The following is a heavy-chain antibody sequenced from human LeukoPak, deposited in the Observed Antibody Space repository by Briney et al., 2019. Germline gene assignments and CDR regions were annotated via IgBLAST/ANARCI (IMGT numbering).Heavy chain of an antibody. D-gene: IGHD1-7*01. CDR2: ISTSGGTI. CDR1: GFTFSSYA. CDR3: ARGELWFDP. J-gene: IGHJ5*02. V-gene: IGHV3-21*01. Sequence: GGSLRLSCAASGFTFSSYAMSWVRQAPGKGLEWVSSISTSGGTIYYADSVKGRFTISRDNAKNSLYLQMNSLRAEDTAVYYCARGELWFDPWGQGTLVTVSS.